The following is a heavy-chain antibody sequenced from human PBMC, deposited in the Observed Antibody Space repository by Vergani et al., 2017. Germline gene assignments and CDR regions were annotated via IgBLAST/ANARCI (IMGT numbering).Heavy chain of an antibody. CDR2: IWYDGSNK. Sequence: QVQLVESGGGVVQPGRSLRLSCAASGFTFSSYGMHWVRQAPGKGLEWVAVIWYDGSNKYYADSVKGRFTISRDNSKNTLYLQMNSLRAEDTAVYYCARDTVVRGAYYYYYMDVWGKGTTVTVSS. CDR1: GFTFSSYG. CDR3: ARDTVVRGAYYYYYMDV. J-gene: IGHJ6*03. D-gene: IGHD3-10*01. V-gene: IGHV3-33*01.